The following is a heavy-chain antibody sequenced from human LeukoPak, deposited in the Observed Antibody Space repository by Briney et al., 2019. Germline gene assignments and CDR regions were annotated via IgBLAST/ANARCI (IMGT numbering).Heavy chain of an antibody. V-gene: IGHV4-4*02. J-gene: IGHJ4*02. CDR2: IYHSGSP. Sequence: SGTLSLTCAVSGGSISSNNWWGWVRQPPGKGLEWIGEIYHSGSPNYNPSLKSRVTISVDTSKNQFSLKLSSVTAADTAVYYCALNPDYYDSSGYGLNDYWGQGTLVTVSS. CDR1: GGSISSNNW. D-gene: IGHD3-22*01. CDR3: ALNPDYYDSSGYGLNDY.